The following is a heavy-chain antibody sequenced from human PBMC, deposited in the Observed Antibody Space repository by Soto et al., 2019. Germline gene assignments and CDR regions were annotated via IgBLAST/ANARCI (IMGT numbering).Heavy chain of an antibody. J-gene: IGHJ5*02. CDR2: TYHSGTT. CDR3: AREVNSSPARGPNWFDP. D-gene: IGHD6-13*01. CDR1: GDSINTSHW. Sequence: QVQLQESGPGLVQPSGTLSLTCAVSGDSINTSHWWSWVRQTPGKGLEWIGETYHSGTTNYNPSLKTRVTISIDKSKNQFSLKINSVTAADTAVYYCAREVNSSPARGPNWFDPWGQGTLVTVSS. V-gene: IGHV4-4*02.